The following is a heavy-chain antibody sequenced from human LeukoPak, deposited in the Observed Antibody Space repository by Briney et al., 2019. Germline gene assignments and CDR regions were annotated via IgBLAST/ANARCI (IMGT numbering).Heavy chain of an antibody. CDR2: INHSGST. J-gene: IGHJ6*02. CDR1: GGSFSGYY. V-gene: IGHV4-34*01. D-gene: IGHD3-10*01. Sequence: PSETLSLTCAVYGGSFSGYYWSWIRQPPGKGLEWSGEINHSGSTNYNPSLKSRVTISVDTSKNQFSLKLSSVTAADTAVYYCARGSGYYGSGSYYEPLYYYGMDVWGQGTTVTVSS. CDR3: ARGSGYYGSGSYYEPLYYYGMDV.